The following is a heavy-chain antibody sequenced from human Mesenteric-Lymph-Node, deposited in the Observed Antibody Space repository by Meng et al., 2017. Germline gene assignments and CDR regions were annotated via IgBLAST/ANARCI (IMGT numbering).Heavy chain of an antibody. J-gene: IGHJ4*02. CDR3: ARLSTYCGGDCYSEIDY. Sequence: SGPTLVKPTETLTLTCTVSGFSLSNARMGVGWIRQPPGKALEWLAHIFSNDEKSYSTSLKSRLTISKDTSKSQVVLTMTNMDPVDTATYYCARLSTYCGGDCYSEIDYWGQGTLVTVSS. D-gene: IGHD2-21*02. CDR2: IFSNDEK. V-gene: IGHV2-26*01. CDR1: GFSLSNARMG.